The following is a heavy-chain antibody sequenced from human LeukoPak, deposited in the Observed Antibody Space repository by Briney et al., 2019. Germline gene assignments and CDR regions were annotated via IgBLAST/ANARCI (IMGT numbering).Heavy chain of an antibody. V-gene: IGHV4-30-4*08. CDR3: ARSTMIGYFDY. J-gene: IGHJ4*02. Sequence: PSETLSLTCTVSGGSISSGDYYWSWIRQPLGKGLEWIGYIYYSGSTYYNPSLKSRVTISVDTSKNQFSLKLSSVTAADTAVYYCARSTMIGYFDYWGQGTLVTVSS. D-gene: IGHD3-22*01. CDR2: IYYSGST. CDR1: GGSISSGDYY.